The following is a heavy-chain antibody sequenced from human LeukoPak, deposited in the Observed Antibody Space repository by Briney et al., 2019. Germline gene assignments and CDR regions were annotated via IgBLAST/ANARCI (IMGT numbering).Heavy chain of an antibody. Sequence: GGSLRLSCAASGFTVSSNYMSWVRQAPGKGLEWVSVIYSGGRTYYADSVKGRFTISRDNSKNTLYLQMNSLRAEDTAVYYCARDPXGXXYMDVWGKGTTVTVSS. CDR1: GFTVSSNY. D-gene: IGHD1-14*01. CDR3: ARDPXGXXYMDV. V-gene: IGHV3-53*01. CDR2: IYSGGRT. J-gene: IGHJ6*03.